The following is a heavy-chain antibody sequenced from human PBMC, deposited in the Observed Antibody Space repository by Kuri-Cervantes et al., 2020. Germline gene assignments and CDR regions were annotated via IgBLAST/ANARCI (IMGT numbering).Heavy chain of an antibody. V-gene: IGHV3-11*04. Sequence: GESLKISCAASGFTFSDYYMSWIRQAPGKGLEWVSYISSRGNTISYADSVKGRFTISRDNAKNSLYLQIDSLRPEDTAVFYCARDPRTPYYWGQGTLVTVSS. J-gene: IGHJ4*02. CDR2: ISSRGNTI. D-gene: IGHD1/OR15-1a*01. CDR3: ARDPRTPYY. CDR1: GFTFSDYY.